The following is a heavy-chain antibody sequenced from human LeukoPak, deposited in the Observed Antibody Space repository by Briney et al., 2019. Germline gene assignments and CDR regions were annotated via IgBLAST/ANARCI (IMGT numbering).Heavy chain of an antibody. V-gene: IGHV3-11*04. CDR3: ARPRGGRTTVTRGYYYGMDV. Sequence: PGGSLRLSCAASGFTFSDYYMSWIRQAPGKGLEWVSYISSSGSTVYYADSVEGRFTISRDNAKNSLYLQMNSLRAEDTAVYYCARPRGGRTTVTRGYYYGMDVWGQGTTVTVSS. D-gene: IGHD4-17*01. CDR2: ISSSGSTV. J-gene: IGHJ6*02. CDR1: GFTFSDYY.